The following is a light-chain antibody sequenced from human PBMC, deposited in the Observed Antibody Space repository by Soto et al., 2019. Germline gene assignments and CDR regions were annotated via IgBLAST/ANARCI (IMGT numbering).Light chain of an antibody. CDR3: QHYNSYSEA. CDR1: QTISSW. Sequence: DIQMTQSPSTLSGSVGDRVTLTCRASQTISSWLAWYKQKPGKAPKLLSYKASTLKSGVPSRFRGSGSGTDFTLTISSLQPDDFATYYCQHYNSYSEAFGQGTKVDIK. J-gene: IGKJ1*01. CDR2: KAS. V-gene: IGKV1-5*03.